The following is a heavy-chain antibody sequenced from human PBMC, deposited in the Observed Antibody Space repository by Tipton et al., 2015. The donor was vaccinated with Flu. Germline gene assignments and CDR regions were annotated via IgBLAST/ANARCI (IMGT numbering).Heavy chain of an antibody. CDR3: ARYARVLDP. CDR1: GASISSSY. CDR2: TCHSGDI. Sequence: TLSLTCTVSGASISSSYWSWVRQPPGKGLECIGYTCHSGDINYNPSLKSRVTISMDTSKNQFSLKLTSVTATDTAVYYCARYARVLDPWGQGTLVTVSS. V-gene: IGHV4-59*08. D-gene: IGHD4/OR15-4a*01. J-gene: IGHJ5*02.